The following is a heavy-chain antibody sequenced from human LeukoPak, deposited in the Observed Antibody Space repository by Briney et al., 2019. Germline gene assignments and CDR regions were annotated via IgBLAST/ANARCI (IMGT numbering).Heavy chain of an antibody. Sequence: GGSLRLSCAASGFTFSSYAMTWVRQAPGKGLEWVSGVSGSGGSTYYADSVKGRFTISRDNSKNTLSLQMNSLRAEDTAVYYCARWISFDYWGQGTLVTVSS. CDR2: VSGSGGST. CDR3: ARWISFDY. V-gene: IGHV3-23*01. D-gene: IGHD5-12*01. CDR1: GFTFSSYA. J-gene: IGHJ4*02.